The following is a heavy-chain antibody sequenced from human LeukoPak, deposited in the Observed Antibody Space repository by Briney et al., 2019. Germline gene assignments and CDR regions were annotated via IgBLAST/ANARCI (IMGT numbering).Heavy chain of an antibody. Sequence: SETLSLTCAVNGGSFSGYYWSWIRQPPGKGLEWIGEINHSGSTNYNPSLKSRVTISVDTSKNQFSLKLSSVTAADTAVYYCASKVGATTLSYLGYFQHWGQGTLVTVSS. V-gene: IGHV4-34*01. CDR2: INHSGST. J-gene: IGHJ1*01. CDR3: ASKVGATTLSYLGYFQH. CDR1: GGSFSGYY. D-gene: IGHD1-26*01.